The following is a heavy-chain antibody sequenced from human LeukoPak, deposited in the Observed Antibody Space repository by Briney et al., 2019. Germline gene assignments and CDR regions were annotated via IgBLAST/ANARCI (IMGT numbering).Heavy chain of an antibody. V-gene: IGHV3-48*03. CDR1: GFTFSSYE. CDR3: ARGDSGSYYFDY. CDR2: ISSSGSTI. Sequence: GGSLRLSCAASGFTFSSYEMNWVRQAPGKGLEWVSYISSSGSTIYYADSVKGRFTISRDDAKNSLYLQMNSLRAEDTAVYYCARGDSGSYYFDYWGQGTLVTVSS. J-gene: IGHJ4*02. D-gene: IGHD1-26*01.